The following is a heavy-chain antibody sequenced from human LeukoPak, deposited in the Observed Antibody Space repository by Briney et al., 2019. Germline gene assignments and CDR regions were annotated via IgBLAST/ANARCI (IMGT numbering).Heavy chain of an antibody. V-gene: IGHV4-30-2*01. D-gene: IGHD3-22*01. CDR2: IYHSGST. Sequence: SETLSLTCAVSGGSISSGGYSWSWIRQPPGKGLEWIGYIYHSGSTYYNPSLKSRVTISVDRSKNQFSLKLSSVTAADTAVYYCARSSRYYDSSGYYGDAFDIWGQGTMVTVSS. J-gene: IGHJ3*02. CDR1: GGSISSGGYS. CDR3: ARSSRYYDSSGYYGDAFDI.